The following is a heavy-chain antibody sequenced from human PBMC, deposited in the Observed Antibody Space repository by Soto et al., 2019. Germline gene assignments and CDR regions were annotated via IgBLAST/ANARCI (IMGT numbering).Heavy chain of an antibody. D-gene: IGHD3-10*01. CDR2: IYDGGST. J-gene: IGHJ6*02. V-gene: IGHV4-59*01. CDR1: GDSISRYY. Sequence: PSETLSLTCTVSGDSISRYYWSWIRQSPGKGLEWIGYIYDGGSTRYNPSLRSRVTISADTSENQFSLKLSSVTAADTAVYYCARAPTYSYGSGSPYYFYAMDVWGQGTTDTVSS. CDR3: ARAPTYSYGSGSPYYFYAMDV.